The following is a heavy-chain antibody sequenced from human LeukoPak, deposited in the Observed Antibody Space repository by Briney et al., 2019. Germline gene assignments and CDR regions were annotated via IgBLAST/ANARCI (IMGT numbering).Heavy chain of an antibody. CDR1: GYTFINYD. CDR2: MNPNSGYT. V-gene: IGHV1-8*02. J-gene: IGHJ6*02. CDR3: ARGYDYFHGMDV. Sequence: GASVKVSRKASGYTFINYDINWVRQAPGQGLEYMGWMNPNSGYTGSAQKFHGRVTMTRDTSIQTAYLELTTLTSDDTAVYYCARGYDYFHGMDVWGQGTTVSVSS.